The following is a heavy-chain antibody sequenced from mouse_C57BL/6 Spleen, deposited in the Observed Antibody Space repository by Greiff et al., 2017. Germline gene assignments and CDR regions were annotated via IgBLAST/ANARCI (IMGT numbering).Heavy chain of an antibody. V-gene: IGHV5-4*01. CDR1: GFTFSSYA. J-gene: IGHJ3*01. Sequence: VQVVESGGGLVKPGGSLKLSCAASGFTFSSYAMSWVRQTPEKRLEWVATISDGGSYTYYPDNVKGRFTISRDNAKNNLYLQMSHLKSEDTAMYYCARDEGYYGSSPWFAYWGQGTLVTVSA. CDR3: ARDEGYYGSSPWFAY. D-gene: IGHD1-1*01. CDR2: ISDGGSYT.